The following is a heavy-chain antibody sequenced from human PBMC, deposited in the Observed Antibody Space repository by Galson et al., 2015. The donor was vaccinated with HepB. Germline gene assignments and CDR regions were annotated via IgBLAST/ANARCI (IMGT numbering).Heavy chain of an antibody. CDR1: GFTVNSNY. D-gene: IGHD4-17*01. V-gene: IGHV3-66*02. J-gene: IGHJ6*02. CDR3: ARDQGDDYVNYYYYHGMDV. Sequence: SLRLSCAASGFTVNSNYMSWVRQAPGKGLEWVPVIYRGGKTYYADSVKGRFTISRDNSKNTLYLQMNSLRAEDTAVYYCARDQGDDYVNYYYYHGMDVWGQGTTVTVSS. CDR2: IYRGGKT.